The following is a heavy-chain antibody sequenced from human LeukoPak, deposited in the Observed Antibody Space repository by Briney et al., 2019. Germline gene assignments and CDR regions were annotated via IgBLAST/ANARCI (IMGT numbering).Heavy chain of an antibody. Sequence: PGGSLRLSCAASGFTFSSYAMSWVRQAPGKGLEWVSAISGSGGSTYYADSVKGRLTISRDNSKNTLYLQMNSLRAEDTAVYYCGRGGYSGYDLYYYYGMDVWGQGTTVTVSS. D-gene: IGHD5-12*01. J-gene: IGHJ6*02. V-gene: IGHV3-23*01. CDR3: GRGGYSGYDLYYYYGMDV. CDR2: ISGSGGST. CDR1: GFTFSSYA.